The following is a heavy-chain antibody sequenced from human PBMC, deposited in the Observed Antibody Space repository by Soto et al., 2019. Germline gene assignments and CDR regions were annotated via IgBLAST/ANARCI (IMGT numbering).Heavy chain of an antibody. CDR3: ARWEVVGPRAIGAPNEV. CDR2: ISSNSGYI. J-gene: IGHJ6*01. CDR1: AFTFSSYG. Sequence: GGSLRLSCAASAFTFSSYGMHWVRHAPGKGLEWVSSISSNSGYIYYADSVNGRVTISRDNARNSLYLQMNSLRADDTAAYFWARWEVVGPRAIGAPNEVRGQRTTVTVSS. V-gene: IGHV3-21*01. D-gene: IGHD2-2*01.